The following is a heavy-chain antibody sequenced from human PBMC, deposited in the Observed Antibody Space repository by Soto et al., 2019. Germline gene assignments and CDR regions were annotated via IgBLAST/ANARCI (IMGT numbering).Heavy chain of an antibody. Sequence: SETLSLTCTVSGGSIRSGDYYWSWVRQPPGKGLEWIGYIHYSGSTYRNPSLKSRVTISVDTSKNQFYLKLSSVTAADTAVYHCARAHRDLQKLEHYYYGTDVWGQGTTVTVSS. V-gene: IGHV4-30-4*01. CDR1: GGSIRSGDYY. CDR3: ARAHRDLQKLEHYYYGTDV. D-gene: IGHD6-13*01. J-gene: IGHJ6*02. CDR2: IHYSGST.